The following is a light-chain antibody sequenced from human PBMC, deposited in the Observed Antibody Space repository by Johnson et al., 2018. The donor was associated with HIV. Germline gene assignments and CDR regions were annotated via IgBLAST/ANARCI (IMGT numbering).Light chain of an antibody. CDR2: ENN. J-gene: IGLJ1*01. V-gene: IGLV1-51*02. CDR1: SSNIGNNY. CDR3: GTWHSSLMTGGV. Sequence: SVLTQPPSVSAAPGQKVTISCSGSSSNIGNNYVSWYQQLPGTAPKLLIYENNKRPSGIPDRFSGSKSGTSATLAITGLHTGDEADYYCGTWHSSLMTGGVFGSGTKVTVL.